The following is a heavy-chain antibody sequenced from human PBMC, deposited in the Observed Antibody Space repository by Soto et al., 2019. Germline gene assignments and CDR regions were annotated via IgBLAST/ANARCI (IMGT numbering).Heavy chain of an antibody. CDR3: ARDGDTYGYFKADY. D-gene: IGHD5-18*01. V-gene: IGHV3-30-3*01. CDR1: GFTFSTFA. CDR2: VSNDENKK. J-gene: IGHJ4*02. Sequence: GGSLRLSCAASGFTFSTFAMHWVRQAPGKGLEWVALVSNDENKKDYADSVKGRFTISRDNSKNTLYLQMSSLRAEDTAMYYCARDGDTYGYFKADYWGQGTLVTVFS.